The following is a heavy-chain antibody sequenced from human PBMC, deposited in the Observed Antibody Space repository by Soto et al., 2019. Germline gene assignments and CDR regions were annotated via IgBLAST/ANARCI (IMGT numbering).Heavy chain of an antibody. V-gene: IGHV4-34*01. CDR1: GGSISSYY. J-gene: IGHJ5*02. CDR3: ARVRPLLLWFGDPNWSAP. D-gene: IGHD3-10*01. CDR2: INHSGST. Sequence: SETLSVTCTVSGGSISSYYWSWIRQPPGKGLEWIGEINHSGSTNYNPSLKSRVTISVDTSKNQFSLKLSSVTAADTAVYYCARVRPLLLWFGDPNWSAPWGQGTRVTVSS.